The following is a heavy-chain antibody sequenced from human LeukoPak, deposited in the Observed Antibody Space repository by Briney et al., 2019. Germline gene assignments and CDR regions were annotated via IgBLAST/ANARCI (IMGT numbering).Heavy chain of an antibody. D-gene: IGHD3-22*01. J-gene: IGHJ3*02. CDR3: ARGGGYYYDSSGYKNDAFDI. Sequence: SETLSLTCTVSGGSISSHYWSWIRQPPGKGLEWIGYIYYSGSTNYNPSLKSRVTISVDTSKNQFSLKLSSVTAADTAVYYCARGGGYYYDSSGYKNDAFDIWGQGTMVTVSS. CDR2: IYYSGST. V-gene: IGHV4-59*11. CDR1: GGSISSHY.